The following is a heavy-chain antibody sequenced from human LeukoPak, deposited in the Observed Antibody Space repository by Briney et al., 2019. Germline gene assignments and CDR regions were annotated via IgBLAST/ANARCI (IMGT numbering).Heavy chain of an antibody. D-gene: IGHD6-13*01. CDR2: IYYSGGI. Sequence: SETLSLTCSVSGGSIKSSTYYWVWIRQAPGKGLEWIGNIYYSGGIYYNPSLNSRVTISVDTSKNQFSLKVSSVTAADTAVFYCARAKQGAFDIWGQGTVVTVSS. J-gene: IGHJ3*02. V-gene: IGHV4-39*07. CDR1: GGSIKSSTYY. CDR3: ARAKQGAFDI.